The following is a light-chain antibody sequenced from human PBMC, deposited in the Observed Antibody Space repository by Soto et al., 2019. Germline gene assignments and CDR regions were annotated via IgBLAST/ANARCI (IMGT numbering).Light chain of an antibody. CDR2: GAS. Sequence: EIVMTQSPATLSVSPGERATLSSRASQSVNSNLAWYQQKPGQTPRLLIYGASTRATGIPARFSGSGSGTEFTLTISSLQSEDFAVDYCQQYNNWPSTFGQGTRLDSK. V-gene: IGKV3-15*01. CDR3: QQYNNWPST. CDR1: QSVNSN. J-gene: IGKJ5*01.